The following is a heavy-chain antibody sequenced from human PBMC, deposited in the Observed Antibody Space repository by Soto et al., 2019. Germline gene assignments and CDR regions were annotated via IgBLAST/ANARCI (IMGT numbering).Heavy chain of an antibody. V-gene: IGHV1-69*13. CDR3: ARGARRFGELLFPLYYYYGMDV. J-gene: IGHJ6*02. Sequence: SVKVSCKASGGTFSSYAISWVRQAPGQGLEWMGGIIPIFGTANYAQKFQGRVTITADESTSTAYMELSSLRSEDTAVYYCARGARRFGELLFPLYYYYGMDVWGQVTTVTVS. CDR1: GGTFSSYA. CDR2: IIPIFGTA. D-gene: IGHD3-10*01.